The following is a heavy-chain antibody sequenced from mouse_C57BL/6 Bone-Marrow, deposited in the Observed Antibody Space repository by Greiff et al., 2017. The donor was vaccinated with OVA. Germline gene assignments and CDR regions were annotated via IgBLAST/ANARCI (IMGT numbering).Heavy chain of an antibody. D-gene: IGHD2-3*01. CDR1: GYTFTSYW. CDR3: ARCDGYYGFAY. CDR2: IDPADSYT. Sequence: VQLQQPGAELVMPGASVKLSCKASGYTFTSYWMHWVKQRPGQGLEWIGEIDPADSYTNYNQKFKGKSTLTVDKSSSTAYMQLSSLTSEDSAVYYCARCDGYYGFAYWGQGTLVTVSA. V-gene: IGHV1-69*01. J-gene: IGHJ3*01.